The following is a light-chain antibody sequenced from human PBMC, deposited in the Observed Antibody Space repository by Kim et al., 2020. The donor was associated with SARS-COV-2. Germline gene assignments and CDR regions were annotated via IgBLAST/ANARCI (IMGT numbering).Light chain of an antibody. CDR1: QGISSS. CDR3: QQYYTYPFT. CDR2: AAS. Sequence: ASTGDRVTITCRASQGISSSLDWYQQTPGKAPKLLIYAASTLQSGVPSRFNGSGSATDFTLTISCLQSEDFATYYCQQYYTYPFTFGGGTKVDIK. V-gene: IGKV1-8*01. J-gene: IGKJ4*01.